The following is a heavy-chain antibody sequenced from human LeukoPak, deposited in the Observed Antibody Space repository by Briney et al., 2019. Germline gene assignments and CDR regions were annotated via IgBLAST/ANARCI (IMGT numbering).Heavy chain of an antibody. D-gene: IGHD2-8*01. Sequence: GGPLRLSCAASGFTFSSYRMNWVRQAPGRGLEWVSYISSSSTIYYADSVKGRFTISRDNAKNSLYLQMNSLRAEDTAVYYCARMKGIVPRWGQGTLVTVSS. J-gene: IGHJ4*02. V-gene: IGHV3-48*01. CDR2: ISSSSTI. CDR3: ARMKGIVPR. CDR1: GFTFSSYR.